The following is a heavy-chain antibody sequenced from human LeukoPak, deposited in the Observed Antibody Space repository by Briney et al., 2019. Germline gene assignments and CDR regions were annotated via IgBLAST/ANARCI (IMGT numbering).Heavy chain of an antibody. Sequence: ASVKVSCKASGYTFTGYYMHWVRQAPGQGLEWMGWINPNSGGTNYAQKFQGRVTTTRDTSISTAYMELSRLRSDDTAVYYCARARQIGTTRWFDPWGQGTLVTVSS. CDR1: GYTFTGYY. J-gene: IGHJ5*02. CDR3: ARARQIGTTRWFDP. V-gene: IGHV1-2*02. D-gene: IGHD1-1*01. CDR2: INPNSGGT.